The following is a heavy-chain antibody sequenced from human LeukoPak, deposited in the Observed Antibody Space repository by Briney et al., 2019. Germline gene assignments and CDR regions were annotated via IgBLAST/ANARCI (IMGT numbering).Heavy chain of an antibody. J-gene: IGHJ4*02. CDR3: ARALRYFDWYSYYFDY. D-gene: IGHD3-9*01. CDR2: INPNSGGT. CDR1: GYTFTGYY. V-gene: IGHV1-2*02. Sequence: RASVKVSCKASGYTFTGYYMHWVRQAPGQGLEWMGWINPNSGGTNYAQKFQGRVTMTRDTSISTAYMELSRLRSDDTAVYYCARALRYFDWYSYYFDYWGQGTLVTVSS.